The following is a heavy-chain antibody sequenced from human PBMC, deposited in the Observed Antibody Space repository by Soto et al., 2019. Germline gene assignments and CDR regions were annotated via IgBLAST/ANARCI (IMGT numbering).Heavy chain of an antibody. J-gene: IGHJ6*02. Sequence: EVQLVESGGGLVQPGGSLRLSCEASGFTSSPYWMSWVRQSPGKGLEWVANIKPDGSEKYYLDSVKGRFTISRDNANNSLFLQMNSLRAEDTAVYYCARDLRLQPPRDYYGMDVWGQGTTVTVSS. D-gene: IGHD2-21*02. CDR2: IKPDGSEK. CDR3: ARDLRLQPPRDYYGMDV. CDR1: GFTSSPYW. V-gene: IGHV3-7*03.